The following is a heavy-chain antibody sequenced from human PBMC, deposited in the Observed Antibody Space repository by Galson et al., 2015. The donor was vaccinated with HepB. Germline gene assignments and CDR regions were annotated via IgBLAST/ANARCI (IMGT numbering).Heavy chain of an antibody. V-gene: IGHV1-46*03. CDR2: IHPFGGST. CDR3: TRDPDRVSGFPFSIGFSDYYYHYSMDA. Sequence: SVKVSCKASGYTFTSYYIHWVRQAPGQGLQWMGMIHPFGGSTTYAQKFQGRVAVTRDTSASSVYMELSSLRSEDTAIYYCTRDPDRVSGFPFSIGFSDYYYHYSMDAWGQGTTVTVSS. D-gene: IGHD3-3*01. J-gene: IGHJ6*02. CDR1: GYTFTSYY.